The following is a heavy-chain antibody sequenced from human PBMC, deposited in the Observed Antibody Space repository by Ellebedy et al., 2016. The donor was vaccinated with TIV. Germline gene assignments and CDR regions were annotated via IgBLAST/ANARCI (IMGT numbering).Heavy chain of an antibody. CDR1: GESFSGYY. D-gene: IGHD2-21*01. CDR3: ARVCGAPFYRLHFLNPRAQHAFDI. CDR2: INHSGST. J-gene: IGHJ3*02. Sequence: SETLSLTXAVYGESFSGYYWTWIRQPPGKGLEWIGEINHSGSTNYNPSLKSRVTKSVDTSKNQFSLKLSSVTAADTAVYYCARVCGAPFYRLHFLNPRAQHAFDIWGQGTMVTVSS. V-gene: IGHV4-34*01.